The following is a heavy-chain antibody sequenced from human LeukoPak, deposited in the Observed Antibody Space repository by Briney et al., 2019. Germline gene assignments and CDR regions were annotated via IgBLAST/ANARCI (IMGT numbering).Heavy chain of an antibody. CDR1: GFSFSRFY. Sequence: GGSLRLSCAASGFSFSRFYMSWVRQTPGKALEWISYIPTSGISVQYADSVRGRFTASRDDAMNSLHLQMDSLRVEDTAVYCTRAEGLGPGAHFDQWGQGALVIVSS. J-gene: IGHJ4*02. CDR2: IPTSGISV. D-gene: IGHD6-13*01. CDR3: RAEGLGPGAHFDQ. V-gene: IGHV3-11*01.